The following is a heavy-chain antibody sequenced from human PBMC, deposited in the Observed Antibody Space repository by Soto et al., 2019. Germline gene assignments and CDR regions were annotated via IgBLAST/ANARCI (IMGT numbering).Heavy chain of an antibody. CDR3: ARVAQVGSGWFDP. V-gene: IGHV1-69*13. J-gene: IGHJ5*02. CDR2: VIPIFGRT. CDR1: GGTFSSYA. D-gene: IGHD1-26*01. Sequence: ASVKVSCKASGGTFSSYAVNWMRQAPGQGLEWIGGVIPIFGRTNYAQKFQGRVSITADLSTSTVYMNLSSLKSEDTAAYYCARVAQVGSGWFDPWGQGTLVTVS.